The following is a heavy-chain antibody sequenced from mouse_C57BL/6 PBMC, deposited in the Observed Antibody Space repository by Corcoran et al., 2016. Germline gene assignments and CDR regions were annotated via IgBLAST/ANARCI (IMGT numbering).Heavy chain of an antibody. J-gene: IGHJ1*03. CDR1: GYTFTDYY. V-gene: IGHV1-26*01. D-gene: IGHD1-1*01. Sequence: EVQLQQSGPELVKPGASVKISCKASGYTFTDYYMNWVKQSHGKSLEWIGDINPNNGGTSYNQKFKDKATLTVDKSSSTAYMELRSLTSEDSAVYYCARIHYGSRYFDVWGTGTTVTVSS. CDR2: INPNNGGT. CDR3: ARIHYGSRYFDV.